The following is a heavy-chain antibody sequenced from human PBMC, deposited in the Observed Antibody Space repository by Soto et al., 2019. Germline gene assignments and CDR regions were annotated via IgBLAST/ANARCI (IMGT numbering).Heavy chain of an antibody. CDR2: LNPDTGNT. CDR3: ARDRHSVGPRANGAFDI. V-gene: IGHV1-3*01. CDR1: GFTFSDNL. Sequence: QVQLVQSGAELKKPGASVNISCTASGFTFSDNLINWVRQAPGQGLEWMGWLNPDTGNTRYSETFKGRVTISRNSSANIAYMKLSDLENEDTALYFWARDRHSVGPRANGAFDIWGQGTVITVSS. D-gene: IGHD2-8*01. J-gene: IGHJ3*02.